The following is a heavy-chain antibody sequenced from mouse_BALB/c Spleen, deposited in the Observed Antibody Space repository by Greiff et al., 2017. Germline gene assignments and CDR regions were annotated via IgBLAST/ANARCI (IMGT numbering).Heavy chain of an antibody. CDR3: VRFMMRREGAWFAY. J-gene: IGHJ3*01. CDR1: GYSITSDYA. Sequence: VQLQQSGPGLVKPSQSLSLTCTVTGYSITSDYAWNWIRQFPGNKLEWMGYISYSGSTSYNPSLKSRISITRDTSKNQFFLRLNSVTTEDTATYFCVRFMMRREGAWFAYSGHGTLVTVSA. CDR2: ISYSGST. V-gene: IGHV3-2*02. D-gene: IGHD2-3*01.